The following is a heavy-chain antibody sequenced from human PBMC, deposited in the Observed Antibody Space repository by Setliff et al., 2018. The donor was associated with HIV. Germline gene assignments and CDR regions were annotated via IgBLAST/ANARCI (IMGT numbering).Heavy chain of an antibody. J-gene: IGHJ5*02. D-gene: IGHD4-17*01. CDR2: FYHSTT. Sequence: PSESLSLTCVVSGYSISSGYYWGWLRQPPGTGLGWIGSFYHSTTYYNPSLKSRVTIPVDTTKNQFSLKLISRTAADTAVYYCARYGGNSFWFDPWGQGTLVTVSS. V-gene: IGHV4-38-2*01. CDR3: ARYGGNSFWFDP. CDR1: GYSISSGYY.